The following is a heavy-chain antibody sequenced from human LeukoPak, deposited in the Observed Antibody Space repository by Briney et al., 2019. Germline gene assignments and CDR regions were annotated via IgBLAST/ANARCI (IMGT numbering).Heavy chain of an antibody. J-gene: IGHJ4*02. V-gene: IGHV4-31*03. CDR1: GGSISSGGYY. CDR2: IYYSGST. D-gene: IGHD6-19*01. Sequence: PSQTLSLTCTVSGGSISSGGYYWSWIRQHPGKGLEWIGYIYYSGSTYYNPSLKSRVTISVDTSKNQFSLKLSSVTAADTAVYYCARLIRTNGYSSGWYDRDFDYWGQGTLVTVSS. CDR3: ARLIRTNGYSSGWYDRDFDY.